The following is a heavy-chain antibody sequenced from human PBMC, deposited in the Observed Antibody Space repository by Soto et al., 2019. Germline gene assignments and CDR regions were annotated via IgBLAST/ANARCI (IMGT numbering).Heavy chain of an antibody. CDR1: GGSISSYY. CDR3: ASSCTCASFDF. V-gene: IGHV4-59*01. Sequence: SETLSLTCTASGGSISSYYWNWIRQPPGKGLEWIGYIYYSGSTNYNPSLKSRVTISVDTSKNQFSLKLSSVTAEDTAMYYCASSCTCASFDFWGRGTLVTVSS. CDR2: IYYSGST. J-gene: IGHJ4*02.